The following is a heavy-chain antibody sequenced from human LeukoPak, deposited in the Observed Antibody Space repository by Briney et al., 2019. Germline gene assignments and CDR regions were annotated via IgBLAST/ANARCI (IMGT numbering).Heavy chain of an antibody. CDR1: GDSINSYY. J-gene: IGHJ4*02. V-gene: IGHV4-59*08. D-gene: IGHD2-21*01. CDR3: ARHLNNCGDDCYIFDY. CDR2: IYYSGST. Sequence: SETLSLTCTVSGDSINSYYWSWIRQPPGKGLEWMGYIYYSGSTNYNPSLKSRVTISVDTSKNQFSLRVSSVTAADTAVYYCARHLNNCGDDCYIFDYWGQGTLVTVSS.